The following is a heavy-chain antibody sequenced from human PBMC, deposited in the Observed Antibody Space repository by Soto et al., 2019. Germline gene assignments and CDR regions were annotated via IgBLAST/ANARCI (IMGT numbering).Heavy chain of an antibody. D-gene: IGHD3-22*01. CDR2: IYDSGST. CDR3: ARDIYYYDSSGYGRKGMDV. J-gene: IGHJ6*02. CDR1: EGTIGDFD. V-gene: IGHV4-59*01. Sequence: TSEPQRLRNTVAEGTIGDFDGSWIRQPTAKVPSRIGYIYDSGSTNYNPSLKSRVTISVDTSKNQFSLKLSSVTAADTAVYYCARDIYYYDSSGYGRKGMDVWRQGTTVTVSS.